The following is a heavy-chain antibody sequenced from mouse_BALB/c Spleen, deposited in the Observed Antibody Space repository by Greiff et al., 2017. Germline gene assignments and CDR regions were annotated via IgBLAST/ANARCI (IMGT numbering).Heavy chain of an antibody. CDR1: GYTFTDYE. V-gene: IGHV1-15*01. CDR3: TNITTAPYYFDY. CDR2: IDPETGGT. Sequence: QVQLQQSGAELVRPGASVTLSCKASGYTFTDYEMHWVKQTPVHGLEWIGAIDPETGGTAYNQKFKGKATLTTDKSSSTAYMELRSLTSEDSAVYYCTNITTAPYYFDYWGEGTTLTVSS. D-gene: IGHD1-1*01. J-gene: IGHJ2*01.